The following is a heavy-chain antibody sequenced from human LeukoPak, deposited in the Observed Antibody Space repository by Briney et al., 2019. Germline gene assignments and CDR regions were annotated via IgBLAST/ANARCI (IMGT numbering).Heavy chain of an antibody. CDR1: GFIFSNYA. J-gene: IGHJ4*02. D-gene: IGHD4-17*01. CDR2: VSYDGNLQ. CDR3: VKVYPTVTTSTVLGS. Sequence: GGSLRLSCAASGFIFSNYAIHWVRQAPGKGLEWVAAVSYDGNLQHYADAVKGRFTVSRDNSKNTVFLQINSLRTEDSAVYWCVKVYPTVTTSTVLGSWGQGTLVTVSS. V-gene: IGHV3-30*18.